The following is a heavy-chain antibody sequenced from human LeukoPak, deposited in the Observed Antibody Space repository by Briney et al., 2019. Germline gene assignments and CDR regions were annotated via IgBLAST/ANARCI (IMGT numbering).Heavy chain of an antibody. Sequence: PGGSLRLSCAASGFTFSSYSMNWVRQAPGKGLEWVSYISSSSSTIYYADSVKGRFTISRDNAKNSLYLQMNSLRAEDTAVYYCARGDYYGSGSYYNDIDYWGQGTLVTVSS. CDR1: GFTFSSYS. D-gene: IGHD3-10*01. CDR3: ARGDYYGSGSYYNDIDY. J-gene: IGHJ4*02. V-gene: IGHV3-48*04. CDR2: ISSSSSTI.